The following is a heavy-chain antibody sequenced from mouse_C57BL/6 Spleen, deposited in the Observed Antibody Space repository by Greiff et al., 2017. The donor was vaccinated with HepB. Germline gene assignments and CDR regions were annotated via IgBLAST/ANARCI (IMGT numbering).Heavy chain of an antibody. CDR1: GYTFTDHT. CDR2: IYPRDGST. Sequence: LEESDAELVKPGASVKISCKVSGYTFTDHTIHWMKQRPEQGLEWIGYIYPRDGSTKYNEKFKGKATLTADKSSSTAYMQLNSLTSEDSAVYFCARQLRQYYYAMDYWGQGTSVTVSS. J-gene: IGHJ4*01. CDR3: ARQLRQYYYAMDY. D-gene: IGHD3-2*02. V-gene: IGHV1-78*01.